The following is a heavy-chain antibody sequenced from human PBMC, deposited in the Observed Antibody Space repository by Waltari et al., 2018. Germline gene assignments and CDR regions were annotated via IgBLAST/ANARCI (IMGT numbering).Heavy chain of an antibody. V-gene: IGHV1-24*01. CDR1: GYTFTSYG. Sequence: QVQLVQSGAEVKKPGASVKVSCKASGYTFTSYGISWVRPAPGKGLEWMGGFDPEDGETIYAQKFQGRVTMTEDTSTDTAYMELSSLRSEDTAVYYCATAPPARYFDWSQKGDAFDIWGQGTMVTVSS. CDR3: ATAPPARYFDWSQKGDAFDI. D-gene: IGHD3-9*01. CDR2: FDPEDGET. J-gene: IGHJ3*02.